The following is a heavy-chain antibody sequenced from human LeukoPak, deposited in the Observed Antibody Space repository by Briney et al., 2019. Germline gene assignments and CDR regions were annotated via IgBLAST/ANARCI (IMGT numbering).Heavy chain of an antibody. J-gene: IGHJ6*02. V-gene: IGHV4-4*02. Sequence: SGTLSLTCAVSGGSISSSNWWSWVRRPPGKGLEGIGEIYHSGSTNYNPSLKSRVTISVDKSKNQFSLKLSSVTAADTAVYYCARDQRVIVVVPAAMDHYGMDVWGQGTTVTVSS. CDR3: ARDQRVIVVVPAAMDHYGMDV. D-gene: IGHD2-2*01. CDR1: GGSISSSNW. CDR2: IYHSGST.